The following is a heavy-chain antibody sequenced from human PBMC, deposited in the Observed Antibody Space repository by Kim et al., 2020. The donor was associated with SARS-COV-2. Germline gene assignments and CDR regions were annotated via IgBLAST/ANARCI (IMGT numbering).Heavy chain of an antibody. CDR3: ARDWVDGYSGYSQYYYYYYGMDV. CDR1: GGTFSSYT. Sequence: SVKVSCKASGGTFSSYTISWVRQAPGQGLEWMGRIIPILGIANYAQKFQGRVTITADKSTSTAYMELSSLRSEDTAVYYCARDWVDGYSGYSQYYYYYYGMDVWGQGTTVTVSS. J-gene: IGHJ6*02. CDR2: IIPILGIA. D-gene: IGHD5-12*01. V-gene: IGHV1-69*04.